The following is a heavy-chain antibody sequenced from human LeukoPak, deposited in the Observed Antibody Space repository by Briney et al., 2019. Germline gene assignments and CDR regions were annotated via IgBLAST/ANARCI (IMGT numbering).Heavy chain of an antibody. CDR3: ARDGVVVPAAMSAFDI. V-gene: IGHV4-59*12. J-gene: IGHJ3*02. Sequence: SETLSLTCTVSGGSISSYYWSWIRQPPGKGLEWIGYIYYSGSTNYNPSLKSRVTISVDTSKNQFSLKLSSVTAADTAVYYCARDGVVVPAAMSAFDIWGQGTMVTVSS. CDR1: GGSISSYY. D-gene: IGHD2-2*01. CDR2: IYYSGST.